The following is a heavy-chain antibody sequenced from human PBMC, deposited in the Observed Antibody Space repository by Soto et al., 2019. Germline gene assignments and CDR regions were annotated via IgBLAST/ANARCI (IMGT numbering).Heavy chain of an antibody. Sequence: TLSLTCTVSGGSXSSGDYYWSWIRQPPGKGLEWIGYIYYSGSAYYNPSLKSRVSMSVDTSKNQFSLKLNSVTAADTAVYNCARGELELRYFAYWGQGTLVTVSS. CDR1: GGSXSSGDYY. D-gene: IGHD1-7*01. V-gene: IGHV4-30-4*01. CDR2: IYYSGSA. J-gene: IGHJ4*02. CDR3: ARGELELRYFAY.